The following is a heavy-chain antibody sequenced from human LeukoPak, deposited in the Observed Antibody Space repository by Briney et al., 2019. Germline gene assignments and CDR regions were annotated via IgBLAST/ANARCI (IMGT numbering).Heavy chain of an antibody. CDR1: GGSISSYY. CDR3: ASGRDGYNYEI. J-gene: IGHJ4*02. D-gene: IGHD5-24*01. CDR2: IYYSGST. V-gene: IGHV4-59*01. Sequence: SETLSLTCTVSGGSISSYYWSWIRQPPGKGLEWIGYIYYSGSTNCNPSLKSRVTISVDTSKNQFSLKLSSVTAADTAVYYCASGRDGYNYEIWGQGTLVTVSS.